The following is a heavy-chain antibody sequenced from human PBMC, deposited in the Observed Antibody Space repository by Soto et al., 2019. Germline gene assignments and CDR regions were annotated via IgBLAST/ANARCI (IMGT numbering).Heavy chain of an antibody. CDR3: ARRLYSSSWYVSSWFDP. CDR2: IYPGDSDT. D-gene: IGHD6-13*01. V-gene: IGHV5-51*01. CDR1: GYSFTSYW. Sequence: PGESLKISCKGSGYSFTSYWIGWVRQMPGKGLERMGIIYPGDSDTRYSPSFQGQVTISADKSISTAYLQWSSLKASDTAMYYCARRLYSSSWYVSSWFDPWGQGTLVTVSS. J-gene: IGHJ5*02.